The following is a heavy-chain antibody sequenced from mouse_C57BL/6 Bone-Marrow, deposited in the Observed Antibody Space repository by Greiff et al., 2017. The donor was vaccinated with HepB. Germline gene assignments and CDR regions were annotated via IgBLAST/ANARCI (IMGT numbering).Heavy chain of an antibody. CDR3: AREGSNYDYYAMDY. Sequence: VQLQQSGTVLARPGASVKMSCKTSGYTFTSYWMHWVKQRPGQGLEWIGAIYPGNSDTSYNQKFKGKAKLTAVTSASTAYMELSSLTNEDSAVYYCAREGSNYDYYAMDYWGQGTSVTVSS. D-gene: IGHD2-5*01. V-gene: IGHV1-5*01. J-gene: IGHJ4*01. CDR2: IYPGNSDT. CDR1: GYTFTSYW.